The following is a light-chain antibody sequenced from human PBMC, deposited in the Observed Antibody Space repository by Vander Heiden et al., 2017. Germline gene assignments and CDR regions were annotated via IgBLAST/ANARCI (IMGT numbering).Light chain of an antibody. V-gene: IGLV2-23*02. CDR3: SSYAGSSTFVV. CDR1: SSDVGSYNL. CDR2: EVS. J-gene: IGLJ2*01. Sequence: QSALTQPASVSGSPGQSITISCTGSSSDVGSYNLVSWYQQHPGKAPKVMIYEVSKRPSGLSNRFSGSKSVNTASLTISGLQAEDEADYYCSSYAGSSTFVVFGGGTKLTVL.